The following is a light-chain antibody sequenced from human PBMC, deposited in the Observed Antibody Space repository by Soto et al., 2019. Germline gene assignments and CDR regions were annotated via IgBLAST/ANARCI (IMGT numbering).Light chain of an antibody. CDR3: QQFNNWPVT. J-gene: IGKJ3*01. Sequence: DIQMTQSPSTLSASVGDRVTITCRASQSISSWLAWYQQKPGKAPKLLIYKASSLESGVPSRFSGTASGTDFTLTINSLQPEDFATYYCQQFNNWPVTFGPGTKVDIK. CDR1: QSISSW. V-gene: IGKV1-5*03. CDR2: KAS.